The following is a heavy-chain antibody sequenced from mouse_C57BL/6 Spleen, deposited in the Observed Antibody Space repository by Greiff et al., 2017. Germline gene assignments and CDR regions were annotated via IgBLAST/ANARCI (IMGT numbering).Heavy chain of an antibody. D-gene: IGHD2-1*01. Sequence: EVMLVESGGGLVQPGGSLSLSCAASGFTFTDYYMSWVRQPPGKALEWLGFIRNKANGYTTEYSASGKGRFTISRDNSQSILYLQMNALRAEDSATYYCARLYGNYVWYFDVWGTGTTVTVSS. V-gene: IGHV7-3*01. CDR1: GFTFTDYY. CDR2: IRNKANGYTT. J-gene: IGHJ1*03. CDR3: ARLYGNYVWYFDV.